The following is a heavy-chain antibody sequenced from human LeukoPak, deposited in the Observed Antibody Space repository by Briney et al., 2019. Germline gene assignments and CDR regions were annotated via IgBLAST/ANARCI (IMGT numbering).Heavy chain of an antibody. J-gene: IGHJ3*02. CDR1: GGSISSYY. D-gene: IGHD3-22*01. CDR3: ASLTTADAFDI. V-gene: IGHV4-59*01. CDR2: IYDSGST. Sequence: SETLSLTCTVSGGSISSYYWSWIRQPPGKGLEWIGYIYDSGSTNYNPSLKSRVTISVDTSKNQFSLRLSSVTAADTAVFYCASLTTADAFDIWGQGTMVTVSS.